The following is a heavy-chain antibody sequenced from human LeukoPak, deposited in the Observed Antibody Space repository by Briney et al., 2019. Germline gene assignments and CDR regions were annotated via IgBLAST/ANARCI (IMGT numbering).Heavy chain of an antibody. Sequence: SETLSLTCTVSGGSISSSSYYWGWIRQPPGKGLEWIGSIYYSGSTYYNPSLKSRVTISVDTSENQFSLKLSSVTAADTAVYYCARRRKAPRSLIAVAGTEDYWGQGTLATVSS. J-gene: IGHJ4*02. D-gene: IGHD6-19*01. CDR1: GGSISSSSYY. V-gene: IGHV4-39*01. CDR2: IYYSGST. CDR3: ARRRKAPRSLIAVAGTEDY.